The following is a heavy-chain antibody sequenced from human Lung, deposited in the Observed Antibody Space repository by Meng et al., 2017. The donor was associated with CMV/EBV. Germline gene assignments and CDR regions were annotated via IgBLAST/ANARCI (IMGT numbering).Heavy chain of an antibody. V-gene: IGHV3-74*03. D-gene: IGHD2-2*01. J-gene: IGHJ4*01. CDR1: GFTFRSYW. Sequence: GEXXKISCAASGFTFRSYWMDWVRQAPGKGLVWVSRISPDGSSAAYADSVRGRFTISRDNAKNTLYLQMNSLRVEDTAVYYCAAWAHILAVAPTGDDYWGHGTXVTVSS. CDR3: AAWAHILAVAPTGDDY. CDR2: ISPDGSSA.